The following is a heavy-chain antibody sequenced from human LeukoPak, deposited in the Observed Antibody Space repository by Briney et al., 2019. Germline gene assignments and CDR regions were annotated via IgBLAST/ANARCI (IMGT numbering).Heavy chain of an antibody. CDR2: IIDGNGAI. Sequence: GGSLRLSCAASGFTFSTFSMSWVRQAPGKGLEWVSAIIDGNGAIYYGDFVKGRFTISRDNSQSTLYLQMNNLRAEDTAVYYCANHHPLRYLDLWGHGTLVTVSS. CDR1: GFTFSTFS. V-gene: IGHV3-23*01. J-gene: IGHJ2*01. CDR3: ANHHPLRYLDL.